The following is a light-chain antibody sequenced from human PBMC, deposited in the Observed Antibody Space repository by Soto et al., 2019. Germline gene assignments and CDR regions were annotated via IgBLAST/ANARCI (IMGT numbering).Light chain of an antibody. Sequence: QSVLTQPRSVSGSPGQSVTISCTGTSSDVGGYNYVSWYQHHPGKAPKLMIYDVSNRPPGVSNRFSGSKSGSTASLTISGLQAEDEADYYCCSYTDTNTPNYVFGSGTKVTVL. J-gene: IGLJ1*01. CDR3: CSYTDTNTPNYV. CDR1: SSDVGGYNY. CDR2: DVS. V-gene: IGLV2-11*01.